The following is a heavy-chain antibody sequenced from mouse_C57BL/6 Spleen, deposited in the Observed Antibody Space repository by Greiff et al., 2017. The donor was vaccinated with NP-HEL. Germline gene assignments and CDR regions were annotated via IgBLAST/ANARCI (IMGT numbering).Heavy chain of an antibody. Sequence: QVQLKESGPELAKPGASVKISCKASGYAFSSSWMNWVKQRPGKGLEWIGRIYPGDGDTNYNGKFKGKATLTADKSSSTAYMQLSSLTSEDSAIYFCASWDYGSSHWYFDVWGTGTTVTVSS. V-gene: IGHV1-82*01. J-gene: IGHJ1*03. CDR1: GYAFSSSW. CDR3: ASWDYGSSHWYFDV. CDR2: IYPGDGDT. D-gene: IGHD1-1*01.